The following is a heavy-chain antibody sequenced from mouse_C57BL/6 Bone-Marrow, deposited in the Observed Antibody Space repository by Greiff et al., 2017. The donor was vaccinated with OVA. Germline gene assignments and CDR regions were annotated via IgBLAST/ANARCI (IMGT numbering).Heavy chain of an antibody. CDR3: TRSYDSYAMDY. J-gene: IGHJ4*01. CDR1: GYTFTDYE. D-gene: IGHD2-4*01. V-gene: IGHV1-15*01. CDR2: IDPETGGT. Sequence: VKLVESGAELVRPGASVTLSCKASGYTFTDYEMHWVKQTPVHGLEWIGAIDPETGGTAYNQKFKGKAILTADKSSSTAYMELRSLTSEDSAVYYCTRSYDSYAMDYWGQGTSVTVSS.